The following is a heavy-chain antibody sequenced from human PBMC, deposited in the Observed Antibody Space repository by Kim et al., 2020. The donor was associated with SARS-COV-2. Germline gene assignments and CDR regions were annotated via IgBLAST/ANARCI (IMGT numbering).Heavy chain of an antibody. J-gene: IGHJ4*02. CDR3: ARITLRYFDWLLGY. V-gene: IGHV1-2*02. D-gene: IGHD3-9*01. Sequence: AQKFKGRVTMTRDTSISTAYMELSRLRSDDTAVYYCARITLRYFDWLLGYWGQGTLVTVSS.